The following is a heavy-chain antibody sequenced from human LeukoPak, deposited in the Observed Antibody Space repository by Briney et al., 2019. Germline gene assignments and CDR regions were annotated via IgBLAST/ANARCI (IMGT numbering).Heavy chain of an antibody. D-gene: IGHD3-10*01. CDR1: GGSISGYY. CDR2: IYSSGSS. CDR3: ARFIYYGSGSYYYFDD. Sequence: PSETLSLTCTVSGGSISGYYWSWIRQPAGKGLEWIGRIYSSGSSSYNPSLKSRATMSVDTSNNQFSLKLRSVTAADTAVYFCARFIYYGSGSYYYFDDWGQGTQVTVSS. J-gene: IGHJ4*02. V-gene: IGHV4-4*07.